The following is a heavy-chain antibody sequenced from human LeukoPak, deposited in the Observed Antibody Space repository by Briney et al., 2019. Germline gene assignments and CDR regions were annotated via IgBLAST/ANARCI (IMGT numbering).Heavy chain of an antibody. CDR3: AKDQALRFLEWLPPAAFDI. CDR1: GFTFSSYA. Sequence: GGSLRLSCAASGFTFSSYAMSWVRQAPGKGLEWVSAISGSGGSTYYADSVKGRFTISRDSSKNTLYLQMNSLRAEDTAVYYCAKDQALRFLEWLPPAAFDIWGQGTMVTVSS. J-gene: IGHJ3*02. V-gene: IGHV3-23*01. CDR2: ISGSGGST. D-gene: IGHD3-3*01.